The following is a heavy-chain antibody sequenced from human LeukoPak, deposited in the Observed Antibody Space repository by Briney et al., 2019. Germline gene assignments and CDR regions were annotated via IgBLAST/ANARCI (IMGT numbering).Heavy chain of an antibody. CDR2: IYHSGST. D-gene: IGHD5-18*01. CDR1: GGSISSGGYS. CDR3: ARDGYSYGYNYYYGMDV. J-gene: IGHJ6*02. V-gene: IGHV4-30-2*01. Sequence: SETLSLTRAVSGGSISSGGYSWSWIRQPPGKGLEWIGYIYHSGSTYYNPSLKSRVTISVDRSKNQFSLKLSSVTAADTAVYYCARDGYSYGYNYYYGMDVWGQGTTVTVSS.